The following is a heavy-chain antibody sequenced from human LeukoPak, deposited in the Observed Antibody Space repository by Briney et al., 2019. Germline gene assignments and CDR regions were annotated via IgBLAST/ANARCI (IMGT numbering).Heavy chain of an antibody. Sequence: GGSLRLSCAASGFTFSNYAMSWVRQAPGQGLERVSPISGSGGSTYYADSAKGRFTISRDNSKNTLYLQMNSLRVEDTAVYYCARGQLWFDFWGQGTLVTVSS. J-gene: IGHJ5*01. D-gene: IGHD5-18*01. CDR3: ARGQLWFDF. CDR2: ISGSGGST. CDR1: GFTFSNYA. V-gene: IGHV3-23*01.